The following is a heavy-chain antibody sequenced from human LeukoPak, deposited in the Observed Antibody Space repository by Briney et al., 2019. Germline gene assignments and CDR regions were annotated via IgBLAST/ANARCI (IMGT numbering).Heavy chain of an antibody. V-gene: IGHV3-13*01. J-gene: IGHJ3*02. Sequence: GGSLRLSCAASGFTFSSYGMHWVRQAPGKGLEWVSGIGIPGDTYYPGSVKGRFTISRENAKNSFYLQMNSLRAEDTAAYYCARAHVAAGLAFDIWGQGTMVTVSS. CDR3: ARAHVAAGLAFDI. CDR2: IGIPGDT. D-gene: IGHD6-25*01. CDR1: GFTFSSYG.